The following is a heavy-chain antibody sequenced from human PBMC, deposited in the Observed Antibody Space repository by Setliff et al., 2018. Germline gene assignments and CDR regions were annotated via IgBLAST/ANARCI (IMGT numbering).Heavy chain of an antibody. CDR1: GFVFITYA. CDR3: ARDTHQWDPLYFDS. Sequence: GASVKVSCKASGFVFITYAITWVRQAPGQGLEWMGWISGYYNKTNYAQVRDRVTLTKDTSTNTKYMELRSLRSDDTAMYYCARDTHQWDPLYFDSWGQGTLVTVSS. J-gene: IGHJ4*02. CDR2: ISGYYNKT. D-gene: IGHD1-26*01. V-gene: IGHV1-18*01.